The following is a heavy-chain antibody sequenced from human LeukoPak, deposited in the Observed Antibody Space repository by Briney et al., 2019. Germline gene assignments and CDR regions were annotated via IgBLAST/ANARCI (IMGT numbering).Heavy chain of an antibody. CDR2: IYPGDSDT. CDR1: GYSFTSYW. J-gene: IGHJ3*02. V-gene: IGHV5-51*01. Sequence: GESLKISCKGSGYSFTSYWIGWGRPMPGKGLGWMGIIYPGDSDTRYSPSFQGQVTISADKSISTAYLQWSSLKASDTAMYYCARQKASGSYYGDAFDIWGQGTMVTVSS. D-gene: IGHD1-26*01. CDR3: ARQKASGSYYGDAFDI.